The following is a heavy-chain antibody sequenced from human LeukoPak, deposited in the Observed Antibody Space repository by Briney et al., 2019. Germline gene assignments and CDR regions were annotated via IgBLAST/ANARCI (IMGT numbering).Heavy chain of an antibody. D-gene: IGHD2-2*01. CDR3: AKASYCSSTSCYPSNPNWFDP. CDR1: GFTFSSHA. Sequence: PGGSLRLSCAASGFTFSSHAMSWVRQAPGKGLEWVSAISGSGGSTYYADSVKGRFTISRDNSKSTLYLQMNSLRAEDTAVYYCAKASYCSSTSCYPSNPNWFDPWGQGTLVTVSS. CDR2: ISGSGGST. J-gene: IGHJ5*02. V-gene: IGHV3-23*01.